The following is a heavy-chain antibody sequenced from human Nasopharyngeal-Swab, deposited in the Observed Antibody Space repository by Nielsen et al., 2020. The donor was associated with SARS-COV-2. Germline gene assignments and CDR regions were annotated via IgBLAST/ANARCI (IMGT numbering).Heavy chain of an antibody. J-gene: IGHJ4*02. CDR3: ARRGFLDY. CDR2: INPDGSEK. D-gene: IGHD5-12*01. Sequence: GESLKISCAASGFTFSDHWMNWVRQAPGKGLEWVAHINPDGSEKRYVGSVKGRFTISRDNAKNLLYLQIDSLRAEDTVMYYCARRGFLDYWGQGALVTVSS. V-gene: IGHV3-7*04. CDR1: GFTFSDHW.